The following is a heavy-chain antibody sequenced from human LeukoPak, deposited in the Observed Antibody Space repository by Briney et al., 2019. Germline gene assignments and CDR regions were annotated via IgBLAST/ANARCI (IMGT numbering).Heavy chain of an antibody. V-gene: IGHV1-46*01. CDR3: ARDGDSYGSGKLDY. Sequence: ASVKVSCKASGYTFTSYDINWVRQATGQGLEWMGIINPSGGSTSYAQKFQGRVTMTRDMSTSTVYMELSSLRSEDTAVYYCARDGDSYGSGKLDYWGQGTLVTVSS. CDR2: INPSGGST. CDR1: GYTFTSYD. D-gene: IGHD5-18*01. J-gene: IGHJ4*02.